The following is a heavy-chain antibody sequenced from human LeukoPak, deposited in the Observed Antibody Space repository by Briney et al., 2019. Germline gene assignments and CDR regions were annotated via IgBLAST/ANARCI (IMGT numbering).Heavy chain of an antibody. CDR2: ISSSSSYI. CDR3: ARDGSGYDPFDY. J-gene: IGHJ4*02. Sequence: GGSLRLSCAASGFTFSSYSMNWVRQAPGKGLEWVSSISSSSSYIYYADSVTGRFTISRDNAKNSLYLQMNSLRAEDTAVYYCARDGSGYDPFDYWGQGTLVTVSS. D-gene: IGHD5-12*01. CDR1: GFTFSSYS. V-gene: IGHV3-21*01.